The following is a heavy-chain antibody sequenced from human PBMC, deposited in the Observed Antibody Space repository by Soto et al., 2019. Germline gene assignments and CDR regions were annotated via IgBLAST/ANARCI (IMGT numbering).Heavy chain of an antibody. CDR1: GGSISSYY. D-gene: IGHD4-17*01. V-gene: IGHV4-59*08. CDR2: IYYSGST. CDR3: ARHRXRTVTPDY. Sequence: KPSETLSLTCTVSGGSISSYYWSWIRQPPGKGPEWIGYIYYSGSTNYNPSLKSRVTISVDTSKNQFSLKLSSVTAADTAVYYCARHRXRTVTPDYWGQGTLVRVSS. J-gene: IGHJ4*02.